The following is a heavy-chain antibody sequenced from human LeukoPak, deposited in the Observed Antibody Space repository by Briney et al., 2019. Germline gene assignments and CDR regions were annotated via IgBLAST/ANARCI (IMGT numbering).Heavy chain of an antibody. D-gene: IGHD2-2*01. CDR3: ARAPYCSSTSCLAFDY. CDR1: GFTVSSNY. CDR2: IYSGGST. J-gene: IGHJ4*02. V-gene: IGHV3-53*01. Sequence: GGPLRLSCAASGFTVSSNYMSWVRQAPGKGLKWVSVIYSGGSTYYADSVKGRFTISRDNSKNTLYLQMNSLRAEDTAVYYCARAPYCSSTSCLAFDYWGQGTLVTVSS.